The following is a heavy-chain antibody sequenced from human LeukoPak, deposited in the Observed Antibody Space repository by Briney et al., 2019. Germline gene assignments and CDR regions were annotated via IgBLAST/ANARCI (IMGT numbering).Heavy chain of an antibody. V-gene: IGHV3-74*01. CDR1: GFTFSSHL. Sequence: GGSLRLSCAASGFTFSSHLMHWVRQAQGTGRVWVSSVKSDGTATNYADSVKGRFTISRDNAKNTLYLQMNSLRVEDTAVYYCVRKFATGDWGQGTLVTVSS. CDR2: VKSDGTAT. D-gene: IGHD1-14*01. J-gene: IGHJ4*02. CDR3: VRKFATGD.